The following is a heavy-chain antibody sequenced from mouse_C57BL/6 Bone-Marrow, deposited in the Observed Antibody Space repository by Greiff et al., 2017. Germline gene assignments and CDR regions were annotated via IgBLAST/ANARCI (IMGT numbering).Heavy chain of an antibody. CDR3: ASYSNYVHYAMDY. D-gene: IGHD2-5*01. J-gene: IGHJ4*01. CDR1: GFSLTSYG. V-gene: IGHV2-2*01. CDR2: IWSGGST. Sequence: VKLMESGPGLVQPSQSLSITCTVSGFSLTSYGVHWVRQSPGKGLEWLGVIWSGGSTDYNAAFISRLSISKDNSKSQVFFKMNSLQADDTAIYYCASYSNYVHYAMDYWGQGTSVTVSS.